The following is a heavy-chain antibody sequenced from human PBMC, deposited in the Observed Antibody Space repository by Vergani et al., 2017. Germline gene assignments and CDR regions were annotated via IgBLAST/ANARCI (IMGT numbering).Heavy chain of an antibody. CDR3: AKDVSSSSVRPLAY. D-gene: IGHD6-6*01. CDR1: GFTFSSYA. J-gene: IGHJ4*02. V-gene: IGHV3-23*04. CDR2: ISGSGGST. Sequence: EVQLVESGGGLEQPGRSLRLSCRASGFTFSSYAMSWVRQAPGKGLEWVSAISGSGGSTYYADSVKGRFTISRDNSKNTLYLQMNSLRAEDTAVYYCAKDVSSSSVRPLAYWGQGTLVTVSS.